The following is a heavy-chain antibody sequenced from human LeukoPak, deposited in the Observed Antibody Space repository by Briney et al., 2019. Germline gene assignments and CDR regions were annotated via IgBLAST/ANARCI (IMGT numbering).Heavy chain of an antibody. CDR2: VHHSGST. V-gene: IGHV4-38-2*01. CDR1: GFSISNNYW. Sequence: SETLSLTCAVSGFSISNNYWWHWIRRPPGKGLEWIGTVHHSGSTYYNPSLKSRVTISVDTSKNQFSLKLTSVTAADTAVHYCAREPAGRGAVDYWGQGTLVTVSS. D-gene: IGHD4/OR15-4a*01. CDR3: AREPAGRGAVDY. J-gene: IGHJ4*02.